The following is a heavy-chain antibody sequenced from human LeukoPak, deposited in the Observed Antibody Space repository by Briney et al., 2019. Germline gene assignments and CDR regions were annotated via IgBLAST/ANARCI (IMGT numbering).Heavy chain of an antibody. Sequence: GGSLRLSCTASGFTFGDHAMSWVRQAPGKGLEWVAVISYDGSNKYYADSVKGRFTISRDNSKNTLYLQMNSLRAEDTAVYYCAKDKVPAAYYYGMDVWGKGTTVTVSS. J-gene: IGHJ6*04. D-gene: IGHD2-2*01. CDR1: GFTFGDHA. CDR3: AKDKVPAAYYYGMDV. V-gene: IGHV3-30*04. CDR2: ISYDGSNK.